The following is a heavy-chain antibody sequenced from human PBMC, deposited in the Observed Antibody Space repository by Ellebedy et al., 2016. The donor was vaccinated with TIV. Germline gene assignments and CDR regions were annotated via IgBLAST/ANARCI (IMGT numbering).Heavy chain of an antibody. CDR1: GFTFDDYA. CDR3: ARDERVWIAVAGTDNFDY. Sequence: GGSLRLSCAASGFTFDDYAMHWVRQAPGKGLEWVSGISWNSGSIGYADSVKGRFTISRDDAKNSLYLEMNSLRAEDTAVYYCARDERVWIAVAGTDNFDYWGQGTLVTVSS. V-gene: IGHV3-9*01. D-gene: IGHD6-19*01. CDR2: ISWNSGSI. J-gene: IGHJ4*02.